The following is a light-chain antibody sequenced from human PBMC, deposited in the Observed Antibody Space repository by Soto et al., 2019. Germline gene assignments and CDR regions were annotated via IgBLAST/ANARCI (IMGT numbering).Light chain of an antibody. CDR1: QSIRSN. CDR2: GAS. Sequence: EIVMTQSPATLSVSPGERVTLSCRASQSIRSNLAWYQQQPGQPPRLLIYGASTRSTDIPARFSGSGSGTEFTLTVRSLQSEDFAGSYCQQYTRWPLTFSGGTKVEIK. CDR3: QQYTRWPLT. V-gene: IGKV3D-15*01. J-gene: IGKJ4*01.